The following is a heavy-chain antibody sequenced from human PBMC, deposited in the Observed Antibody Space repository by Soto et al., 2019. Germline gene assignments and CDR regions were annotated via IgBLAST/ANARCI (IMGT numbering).Heavy chain of an antibody. CDR2: IKSKTDGGTT. CDR3: TTGSTSTKNF. Sequence: GGSLRLSCAASGFTFSNAWLSWVRQAPGKGLEWVGRIKSKTDGGTTDYTAPVKGRFTISRDDSKNTLYLQMNSLKIEDTAVYYCTTGSTSTKNFWGQGTLVTVS. J-gene: IGHJ4*02. V-gene: IGHV3-15*01. D-gene: IGHD6-6*01. CDR1: GFTFSNAW.